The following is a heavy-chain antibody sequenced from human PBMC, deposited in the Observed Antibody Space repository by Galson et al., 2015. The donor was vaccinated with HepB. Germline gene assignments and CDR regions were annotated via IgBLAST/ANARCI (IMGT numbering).Heavy chain of an antibody. CDR1: GFTFSSYS. J-gene: IGHJ4*02. CDR2: ISRDSSTI. Sequence: SLRLSCAASGFTFSSYSMNWVRQAPGKGLEWVSYISRDSSTIYYADSVKGRFTISRDNARNSLYLQMNSLRDDDTAMYYCARAYYYGFDYWGQGTLVTVSS. V-gene: IGHV3-48*02. D-gene: IGHD3-10*01. CDR3: ARAYYYGFDY.